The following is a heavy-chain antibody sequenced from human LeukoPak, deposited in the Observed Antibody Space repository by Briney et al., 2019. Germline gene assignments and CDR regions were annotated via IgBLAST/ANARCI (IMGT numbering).Heavy chain of an antibody. Sequence: GGSLRLSCAASGFTFSNYGMHWVRQAPGKGLEWVAVISYDGSNKYYADSVKGRFTFSRDNSKNTLYLQMSSLRAEDTAVYYWAKEKGIYCSSIDCSPGMDVWGQGTTVTVSS. V-gene: IGHV3-30*18. CDR3: AKEKGIYCSSIDCSPGMDV. J-gene: IGHJ6*02. CDR2: ISYDGSNK. CDR1: GFTFSNYG. D-gene: IGHD2-2*01.